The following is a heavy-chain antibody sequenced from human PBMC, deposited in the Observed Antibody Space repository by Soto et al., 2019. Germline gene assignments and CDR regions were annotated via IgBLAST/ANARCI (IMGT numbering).Heavy chain of an antibody. CDR3: ASAPYYYDSRGYWAY. CDR2: ISSSSSYI. CDR1: GFTFSSYS. V-gene: IGHV3-21*01. D-gene: IGHD3-22*01. J-gene: IGHJ4*02. Sequence: EVQLVESGGGLVKPGGSLRLSCAASGFTFSSYSMNWVRQAPGKGLEGVSSISSSSSYIYYADSVKGRFTISRDNAKNSLYLQMNSLRAENTAVYYCASAPYYYDSRGYWAYWGQGTLVTVSS.